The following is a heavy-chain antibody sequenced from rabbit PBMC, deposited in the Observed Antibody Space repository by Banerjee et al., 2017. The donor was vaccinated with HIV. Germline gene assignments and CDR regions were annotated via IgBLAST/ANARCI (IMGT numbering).Heavy chain of an antibody. CDR2: INTSSGNT. D-gene: IGHD6-1*01. Sequence: QEQLEESGGGLVQPEGSLTLTCTASGFSFSNKYVMCWVRQAPGKGLEWIACINTSSGNTVYATWAKGRFTISKTSWTTVTLQMTSLTAADTATYFCARFIASFAGYGYANLWGPGTLVTVS. CDR1: GFSFSNKYV. V-gene: IGHV1S45*01. J-gene: IGHJ4*01. CDR3: ARFIASFAGYGYANL.